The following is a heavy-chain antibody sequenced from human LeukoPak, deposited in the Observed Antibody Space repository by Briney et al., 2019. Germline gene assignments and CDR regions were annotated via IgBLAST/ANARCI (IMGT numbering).Heavy chain of an antibody. J-gene: IGHJ3*02. V-gene: IGHV1-46*03. CDR1: GYTFTRNY. CDR2: INPGGGRT. D-gene: IGHD2-2*02. Sequence: ASVKVSCKASGYTFTRNYMHWVRQAPGQGLEWMGMINPGGGRTSDAQKFQGRVTMTMDMSTSTVYMELSSLTSEATAVYYCARESVVPAAIGAFDIWGQGTMVTVSS. CDR3: ARESVVPAAIGAFDI.